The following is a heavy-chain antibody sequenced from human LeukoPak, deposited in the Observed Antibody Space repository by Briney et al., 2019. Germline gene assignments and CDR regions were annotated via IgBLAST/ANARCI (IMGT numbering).Heavy chain of an antibody. CDR3: ASGNAYGDQLPHY. V-gene: IGHV1-69*04. J-gene: IGHJ4*02. Sequence: VASVKVSFKASGGSFSSYAVSWVRQAPGQGLEWMGRIIPILGIANYAQKFQGRLTITADKSTSTAYMDLSSLRSEDTAVYYCASGNAYGDQLPHYWGQGTLVTVSS. CDR2: IIPILGIA. CDR1: GGSFSSYA. D-gene: IGHD4-17*01.